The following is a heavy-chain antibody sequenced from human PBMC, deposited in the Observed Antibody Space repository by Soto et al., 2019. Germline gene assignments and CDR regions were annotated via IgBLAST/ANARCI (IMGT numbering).Heavy chain of an antibody. D-gene: IGHD2-15*01. CDR1: GFTFSNYP. Sequence: EVQLLESGGGLVQRGGSLRLSCAASGFTFSNYPMSCVRQAPGKGLEWVSVISGSGAFYADSVKGRFTISRDHSKNTQYLQMHSLRGDDTAAYYCAEDSLGRSVIGFSHDSWGQGTLVTVSS. CDR3: AEDSLGRSVIGFSHDS. V-gene: IGHV3-23*01. J-gene: IGHJ4*02. CDR2: ISGSGA.